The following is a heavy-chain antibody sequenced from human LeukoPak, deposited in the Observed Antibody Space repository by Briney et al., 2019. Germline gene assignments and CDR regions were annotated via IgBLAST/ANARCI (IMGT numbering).Heavy chain of an antibody. Sequence: GGSLRLSCAASGFTFSSYAMSWVRQAPGKGLEWVSAISGSGGSTYYADSVKGRFTISRDNSKNTLYLQMNSLRAEDTAVYYCAKQRSGSCYVGLCDYWGQGTLVTVSS. CDR3: AKQRSGSCYVGLCDY. J-gene: IGHJ4*02. CDR2: ISGSGGST. V-gene: IGHV3-23*01. CDR1: GFTFSSYA. D-gene: IGHD1-26*01.